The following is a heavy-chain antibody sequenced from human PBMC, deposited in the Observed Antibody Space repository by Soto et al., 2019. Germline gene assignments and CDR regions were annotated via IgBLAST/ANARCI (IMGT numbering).Heavy chain of an antibody. V-gene: IGHV4-59*12. CDR3: ARVGISRIYYGMDV. D-gene: IGHD3-3*01. Sequence: SVTLSLTCPVSGGSISSYYWSWIRQPPGKGLEWIGYIYYSGSTNYNPSLKSRVTISVDTSKNQFSLKLSSVTAADTAVYYCARVGISRIYYGMDVWGQGTTVTVSS. CDR2: IYYSGST. J-gene: IGHJ6*02. CDR1: GGSISSYY.